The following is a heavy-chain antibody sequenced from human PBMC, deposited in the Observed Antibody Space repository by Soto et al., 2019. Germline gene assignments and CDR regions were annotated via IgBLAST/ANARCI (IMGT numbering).Heavy chain of an antibody. V-gene: IGHV3-30*03. J-gene: IGHJ4*02. CDR3: AGGWNYLDY. CDR2: ISDDGSSK. CDR1: GFSFRPYG. D-gene: IGHD6-19*01. Sequence: QVQLVESGGGVVQPGTSLRLSCAASGFSFRPYGMHWVRQAPGKGLEWVALISDDGSSKFYVDSVKGRLTISRDNSKNTLYLQVNSLRAEDTAVYYCAGGWNYLDYWGQGTLVTVSS.